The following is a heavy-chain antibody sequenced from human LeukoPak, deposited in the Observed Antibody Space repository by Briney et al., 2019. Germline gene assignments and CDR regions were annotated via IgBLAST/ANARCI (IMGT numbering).Heavy chain of an antibody. CDR3: ASHRYSTYYSGGTGY. V-gene: IGHV3-30*02. J-gene: IGHJ4*02. D-gene: IGHD3-16*02. Sequence: GGSLRLSCAASGFTFSSYGMHWVRQAPGKGLEWVAFIRYDGSNKYYADSVKGRFTISRDNSKNTLYLQVNSLRAEDTAVYYCASHRYSTYYSGGTGYWGQGTLVTVSS. CDR2: IRYDGSNK. CDR1: GFTFSSYG.